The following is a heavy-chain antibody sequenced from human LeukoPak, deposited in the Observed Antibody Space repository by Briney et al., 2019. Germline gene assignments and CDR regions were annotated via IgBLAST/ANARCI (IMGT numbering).Heavy chain of an antibody. CDR3: ARGPGATRRNWFDP. J-gene: IGHJ5*02. Sequence: HXGTGLEWVCYIYYSASTSYTPSLKSRVTISVDTSKNQFSLKLSSVTAADTAVYYCARGPGATRRNWFDPWGQGTLVTVSS. CDR2: IYYSAST. V-gene: IGHV4-31*02.